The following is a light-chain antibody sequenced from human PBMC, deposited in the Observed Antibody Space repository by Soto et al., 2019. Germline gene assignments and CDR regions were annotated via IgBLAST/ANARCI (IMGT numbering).Light chain of an antibody. CDR3: NSYTDSSTPNYV. Sequence: QSALTQPASVSGSPGQSIAISCTGTSSDIGGYNSVSWYQQHPGKAPKLMIYDVNNRPSGVSNRFSGSKSGNTASLTISGLQAEDEADYYCNSYTDSSTPNYVFGTGTQLTVL. J-gene: IGLJ1*01. V-gene: IGLV2-14*01. CDR2: DVN. CDR1: SSDIGGYNS.